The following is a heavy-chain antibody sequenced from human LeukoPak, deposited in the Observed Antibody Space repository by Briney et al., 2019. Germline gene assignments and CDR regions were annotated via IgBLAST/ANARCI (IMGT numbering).Heavy chain of an antibody. Sequence: PSETLSLTCTVSGGSISTTYLSWLRQPAGKGLEWIGRIYTSGNTNYNPSLKSRVTISVETSKNQFSLRLASVTAADTALYYCARDPSSWYFDLWGRGTLVTVSS. CDR3: ARDPSSWYFDL. CDR2: IYTSGNT. CDR1: GGSISTTY. V-gene: IGHV4-4*07. J-gene: IGHJ2*01.